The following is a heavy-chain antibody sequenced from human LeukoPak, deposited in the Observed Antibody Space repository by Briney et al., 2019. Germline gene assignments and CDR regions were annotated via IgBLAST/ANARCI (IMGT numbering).Heavy chain of an antibody. Sequence: GGSLRLACAASGFTFSSYGMHWVRQAPGKGLEWVAVIWYDGSNKYYADSVKGRFTISRDNSKNTLYLQMNSLRAEDTAVYYCARDRANYYVDAFDIWGQGTMVTVSS. CDR3: ARDRANYYVDAFDI. J-gene: IGHJ3*02. CDR2: IWYDGSNK. V-gene: IGHV3-33*01. D-gene: IGHD1-26*01. CDR1: GFTFSSYG.